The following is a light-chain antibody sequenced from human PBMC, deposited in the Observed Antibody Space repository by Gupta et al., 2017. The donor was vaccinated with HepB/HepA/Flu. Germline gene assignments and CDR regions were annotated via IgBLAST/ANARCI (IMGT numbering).Light chain of an antibody. CDR1: QTVNSDY. V-gene: IGKV3-20*01. Sequence: GERGTLSCRASQTVNSDYLAWYQQKPGQAPRLLIYGASGRPPGIPDRFSGDGSGTDFTLTISRGEPEDFGVFFCQQYGGSPRLTFGEGTKVEMK. J-gene: IGKJ4*01. CDR3: QQYGGSPRLT. CDR2: GAS.